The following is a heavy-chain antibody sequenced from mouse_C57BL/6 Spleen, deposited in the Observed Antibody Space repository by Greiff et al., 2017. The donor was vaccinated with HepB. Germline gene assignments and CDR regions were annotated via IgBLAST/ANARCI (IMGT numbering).Heavy chain of an antibody. CDR2: IDPSDSYT. D-gene: IGHD1-1*01. J-gene: IGHJ1*03. CDR1: GYTFTSYW. CDR3: ARCHYGSSYSHWYFDD. V-gene: IGHV1-50*01. Sequence: VQLQQPGAELVKPGASVKLSCKASGYTFTSYWMQWVKQRPGQGLEWIGEIDPSDSYTNYNQKFKGKATFTVDTSSSTAYMQLSSLTSEDSAVYYCARCHYGSSYSHWYFDDWGKGTTVTVSA.